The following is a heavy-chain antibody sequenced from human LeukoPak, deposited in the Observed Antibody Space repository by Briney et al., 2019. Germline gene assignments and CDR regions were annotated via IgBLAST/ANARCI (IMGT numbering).Heavy chain of an antibody. CDR2: IYYSGST. Sequence: SETLSLTCTVSDGSISSGGYYWSWIRQHPGKGLEWIGYIYYSGSTYYNPSLKSRVTISVDTSKNQFSLKLSSVTAADTAVYYCARDVRVLRSSTSKQGGTFDYWGQGTLVTVSS. V-gene: IGHV4-31*03. D-gene: IGHD2-2*01. CDR1: DGSISSGGYY. CDR3: ARDVRVLRSSTSKQGGTFDY. J-gene: IGHJ4*02.